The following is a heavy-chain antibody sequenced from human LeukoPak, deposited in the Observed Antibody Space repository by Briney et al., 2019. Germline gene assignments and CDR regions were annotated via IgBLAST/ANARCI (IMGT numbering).Heavy chain of an antibody. V-gene: IGHV3-66*01. Sequence: GGSLRLSCAASGFTVSSNYMSWVRQAPGKGLEWVSVIYSGGSTYYADSVKGRFTISRDNSKNTLYLQMNSLRAEDTAVYYCAKVMAGAGFDYWGQGTLVTVSS. J-gene: IGHJ4*02. CDR2: IYSGGST. CDR3: AKVMAGAGFDY. D-gene: IGHD1-26*01. CDR1: GFTVSSNY.